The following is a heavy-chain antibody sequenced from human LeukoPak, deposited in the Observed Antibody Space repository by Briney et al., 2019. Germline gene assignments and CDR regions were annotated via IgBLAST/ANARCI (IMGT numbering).Heavy chain of an antibody. CDR3: ARHKNTAGSDYFGD. CDR1: SWSFSGYY. CDR2: VYYSGST. D-gene: IGHD1-26*01. J-gene: IGHJ4*02. V-gene: IGHV4-59*08. Sequence: SETLSLTCAVYSWSFSGYYWSWIRQPPGKGLEWIAYVYYSGSTNYNPSLKSRVTISVDTSKNQFSLELSSVTAADTAVYYCARHKNTAGSDYFGDWGQGTLVTVSS.